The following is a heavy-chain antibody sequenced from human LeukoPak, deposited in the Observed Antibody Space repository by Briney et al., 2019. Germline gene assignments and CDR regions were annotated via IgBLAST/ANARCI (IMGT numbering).Heavy chain of an antibody. D-gene: IGHD4-11*01. Sequence: GGSLKLSCAASGFTFSSYWMSWVRQAPGKGLKWVPVIYSGGSTYYADSVKGRFTISRDNSKNTLYLQMNSLRAEDTAVYYCASRATVTTDRFWFDPWGQGTLVTVSS. CDR1: GFTFSSYW. J-gene: IGHJ5*02. V-gene: IGHV3-53*01. CDR3: ASRATVTTDRFWFDP. CDR2: IYSGGST.